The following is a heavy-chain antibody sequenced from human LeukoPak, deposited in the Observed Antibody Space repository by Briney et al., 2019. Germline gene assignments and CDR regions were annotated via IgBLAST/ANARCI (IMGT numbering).Heavy chain of an antibody. V-gene: IGHV4-31*03. CDR1: GGSISSGGYY. Sequence: PSETLSLTCTVSGGSISSGGYYWSWIRQHLGKGLEWIGYIYYSGSTYYNPSLKSRVTISVDTSKNQFSLKLSSVTAADTAVYYCARFSLGYYYYMDVWGKGTTVTVSS. J-gene: IGHJ6*03. D-gene: IGHD3-16*01. CDR3: ARFSLGYYYYMDV. CDR2: IYYSGST.